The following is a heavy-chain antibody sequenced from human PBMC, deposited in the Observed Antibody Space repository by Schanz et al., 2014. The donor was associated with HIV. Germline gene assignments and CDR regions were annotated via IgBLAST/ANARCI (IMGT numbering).Heavy chain of an antibody. J-gene: IGHJ5*02. CDR2: ISGSDGDT. D-gene: IGHD5-18*01. CDR1: GFTFNNYA. Sequence: EVQLLESGGGLVQPGGSLRLSCVASGFTFNNYAMTWVRQAPGKGLDWVSTISGSDGDTYYADSVKGRFTISRDNSRNALYLHMNSLRADDTAIYYCVKAYSSGFSGAGSWGQGALVTVSS. CDR3: VKAYSSGFSGAGS. V-gene: IGHV3-23*01.